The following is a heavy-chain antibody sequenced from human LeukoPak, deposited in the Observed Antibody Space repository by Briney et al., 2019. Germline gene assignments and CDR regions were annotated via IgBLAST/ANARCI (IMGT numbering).Heavy chain of an antibody. J-gene: IGHJ6*02. CDR3: ARPYYDSSGVYYGMDV. Sequence: GESLRISCKGSGYSFTSYWIGWVRQMPGKGLEWMGIIYPGDSDTRYSPSFQGQVTISADKSISTAYLQWSSLKASDTAMYYCARPYYDSSGVYYGMDVWGQGTTVTASS. CDR2: IYPGDSDT. CDR1: GYSFTSYW. V-gene: IGHV5-51*01. D-gene: IGHD3-22*01.